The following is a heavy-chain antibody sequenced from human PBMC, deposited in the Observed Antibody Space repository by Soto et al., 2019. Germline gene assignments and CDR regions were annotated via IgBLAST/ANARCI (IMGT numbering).Heavy chain of an antibody. CDR3: AREIYSSSWLDY. CDR2: INPNSGGT. D-gene: IGHD6-13*01. J-gene: IGHJ4*02. Sequence: GASVKVSCKASGYAFTGYYMHWVRQAPGQGLEWMGWINPNSGGTNYAQKFQGWVTMTRDTSISTAYMELSRLRSDDTAAYYCAREIYSSSWLDYWGQGTLVTVSS. V-gene: IGHV1-2*04. CDR1: GYAFTGYY.